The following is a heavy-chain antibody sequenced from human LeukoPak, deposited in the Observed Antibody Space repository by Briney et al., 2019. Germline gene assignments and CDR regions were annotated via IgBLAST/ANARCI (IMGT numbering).Heavy chain of an antibody. Sequence: ASVKVSCKASGYTFTSYAMNWVRQAPGQGLEWMGWINTNAGNPTYAQGFTGRFVFSLDTSVSTAYLQVSSLKAEDTAVYYCARDSTNCRDGSCHFGNWGQGTLVTVSS. V-gene: IGHV7-4-1*02. D-gene: IGHD2-15*01. CDR2: INTNAGNP. J-gene: IGHJ4*02. CDR1: GYTFTSYA. CDR3: ARDSTNCRDGSCHFGN.